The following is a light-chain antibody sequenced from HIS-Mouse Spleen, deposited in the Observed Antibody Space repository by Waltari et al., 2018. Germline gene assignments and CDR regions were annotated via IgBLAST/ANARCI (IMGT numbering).Light chain of an antibody. CDR1: SSDVGSYNL. V-gene: IGLV2-23*01. J-gene: IGLJ3*02. CDR3: CSYAGSSTV. Sequence: QSALTQPASVSGSPGQSITISCTGTSSDVGSYNLVSWYQQHPGKAPQLMIYGGSKRPSGVSNRFSGSKSGNKASLPISGLQAEDEADYYCCSYAGSSTVFGGGTKLTVL. CDR2: GGS.